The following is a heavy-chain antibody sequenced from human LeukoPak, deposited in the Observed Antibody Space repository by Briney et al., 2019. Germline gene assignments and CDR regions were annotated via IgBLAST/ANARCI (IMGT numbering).Heavy chain of an antibody. Sequence: SETLSLTCRVSGYSISRGYFWGWLRQPPGKGLEWIGYIYYSGSTNYNPSLKSRVTISVDTSKNQFSLKLSSVTAADTAVYYCARDRDYGGNLDAFDIWGQGTMVTVSS. CDR2: IYYSGST. V-gene: IGHV4-61*01. D-gene: IGHD4-23*01. CDR3: ARDRDYGGNLDAFDI. CDR1: GYSISRGYF. J-gene: IGHJ3*02.